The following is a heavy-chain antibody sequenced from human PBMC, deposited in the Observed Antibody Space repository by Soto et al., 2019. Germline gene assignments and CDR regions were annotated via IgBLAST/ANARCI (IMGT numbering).Heavy chain of an antibody. J-gene: IGHJ4*02. V-gene: IGHV3-48*03. CDR1: GFSFGEYE. Sequence: DVQLVESGGGFIQPGGSLRLPCAASGFSFGEYEMNWVRQAPGQGLEWVSYINQYGKITYYADSVKGRFTISRDDAKNSLFLQMDSLRAEDTALYYCARAAWSDEGWDHWGQGILVTVSS. D-gene: IGHD1-26*01. CDR3: ARAAWSDEGWDH. CDR2: INQYGKIT.